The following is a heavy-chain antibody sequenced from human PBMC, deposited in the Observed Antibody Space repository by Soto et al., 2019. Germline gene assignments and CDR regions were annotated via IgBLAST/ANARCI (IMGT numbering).Heavy chain of an antibody. CDR1: GYTFTDYD. D-gene: IGHD2-21*02. J-gene: IGHJ4*02. Sequence: QVQVVQSRAEVKKPGASVKVSCKTSGYTFTDYDINWVRQAAGQGLEYMGWMSPDSGNAGYAQQFQGRVTRTSNTSISTAYMELSGLRSEATAVYFCEVTTGYWGQGTMVTVSS. V-gene: IGHV1-8*01. CDR2: MSPDSGNA. CDR3: EVTTGY.